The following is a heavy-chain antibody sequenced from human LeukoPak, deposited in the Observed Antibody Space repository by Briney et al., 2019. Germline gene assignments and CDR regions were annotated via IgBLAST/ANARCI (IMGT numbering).Heavy chain of an antibody. CDR1: GGTFSSYA. V-gene: IGHV1-69*05. Sequence: SVKVSCKASGGTFSSYAISWVRQAPGQGLEWMGRIIPIFGTANYAQKFQGRVTITTDESTSTAYMELSSLRSEDTAVYYCARTHDYGDYPVFDYWGQGTLVTVSS. CDR3: ARTHDYGDYPVFDY. CDR2: IIPIFGTA. J-gene: IGHJ4*02. D-gene: IGHD4-17*01.